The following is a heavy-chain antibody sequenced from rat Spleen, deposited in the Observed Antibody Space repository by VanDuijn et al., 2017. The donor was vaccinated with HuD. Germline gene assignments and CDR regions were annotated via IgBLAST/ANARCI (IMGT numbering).Heavy chain of an antibody. J-gene: IGHJ4*01. CDR2: INSAGST. CDR3: ARAYYNSGDYVMDA. D-gene: IGHD1-1*01. CDR1: GHSIASSYR. Sequence: EVQLQESGPGLVKPSQSLSLTCSVTGHSIASSYRWNWIRKFPGNKLDWMGYINSAGSTNYNPSLKSRISMTRDTSKNQLFLQVNSVSTEDTATYYCARAYYNSGDYVMDAWGQGASVTVSS. V-gene: IGHV3-3*01.